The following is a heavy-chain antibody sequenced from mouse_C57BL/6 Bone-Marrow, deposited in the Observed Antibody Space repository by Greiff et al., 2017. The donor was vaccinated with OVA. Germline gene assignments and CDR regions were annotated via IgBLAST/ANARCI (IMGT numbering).Heavy chain of an antibody. J-gene: IGHJ3*01. CDR3: AVIYYDYDGAWFAY. CDR2: IYPRSGNT. V-gene: IGHV1-81*01. Sequence: VKLVESGAELARPGASVKLSCKASGYTFTSYGISWVKQRTGQGLEWIGEIYPRSGNTYYNEKFKGKATLTADKSSSTAYLELRSLTSEDSAVYFCAVIYYDYDGAWFAYWGQGTLVTVSA. D-gene: IGHD2-4*01. CDR1: GYTFTSYG.